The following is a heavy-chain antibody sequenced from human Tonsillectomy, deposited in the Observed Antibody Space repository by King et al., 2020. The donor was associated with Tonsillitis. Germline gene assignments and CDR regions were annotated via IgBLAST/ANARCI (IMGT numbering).Heavy chain of an antibody. CDR2: IKQDGSEK. D-gene: IGHD2-2*01. CDR3: ARDADIVVVPAAMVSMDV. CDR1: GFTFSSYW. J-gene: IGHJ6*02. Sequence: QLVQSGGGLVRPGGSLRLSCAASGFTFSSYWMSWVRQAPGKGLEWVANIKQDGSEKYYVDSVKGRFTISRDNAKNSLYLQMNSLRAEDTAVYYCARDADIVVVPAAMVSMDVWGQGTTVTVSS. V-gene: IGHV3-7*01.